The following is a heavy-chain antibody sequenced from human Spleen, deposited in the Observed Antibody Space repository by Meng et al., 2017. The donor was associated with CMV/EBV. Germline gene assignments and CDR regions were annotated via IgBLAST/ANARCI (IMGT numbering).Heavy chain of an antibody. Sequence: ELKLVESGGGLVQPGXSLRLSCAVSGFTLRNYWMHWVRQVPGKGLEWVSRIDIDGRDITYADSVRGRLTISRDTAKNTLYLEMNSLRVEDTAIYYCARGLEENLGWEMGYWGQGTLVTVSS. CDR1: GFTLRNYW. CDR2: IDIDGRDI. J-gene: IGHJ4*02. CDR3: ARGLEENLGWEMGY. D-gene: IGHD1-26*01. V-gene: IGHV3-74*03.